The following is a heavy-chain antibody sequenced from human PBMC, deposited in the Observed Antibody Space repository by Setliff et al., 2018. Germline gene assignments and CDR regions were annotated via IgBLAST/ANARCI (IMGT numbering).Heavy chain of an antibody. CDR3: GPGGKGLLEN. J-gene: IGHJ4*02. CDR1: GFTFSDYS. Sequence: GGSLRLSCAASGFTFSDYSMNWVRQAPGKGLEWVSSISSSSTYIFYADSVRGRFTVSRDNAKNSLYLQMNSLRAEDTAIYYCGPGGKGLLENWGQGTLVTVSS. D-gene: IGHD3-10*01. CDR2: ISSSSTYI. V-gene: IGHV3-21*01.